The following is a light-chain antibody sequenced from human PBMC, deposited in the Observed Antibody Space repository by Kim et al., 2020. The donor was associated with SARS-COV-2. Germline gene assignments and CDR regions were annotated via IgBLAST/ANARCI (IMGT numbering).Light chain of an antibody. J-gene: IGLJ3*02. V-gene: IGLV3-19*01. CDR3: NSRDSSGNPRWV. CDR2: GKN. Sequence: LGHEVRITCQGDSLRSYYASWYQQKPGQAPVLVIYGKNNRPSGIPDRFSGSSSGNTASLTITGAQAEDEADYYCNSRDSSGNPRWVFGGGTQLTVL. CDR1: SLRSYY.